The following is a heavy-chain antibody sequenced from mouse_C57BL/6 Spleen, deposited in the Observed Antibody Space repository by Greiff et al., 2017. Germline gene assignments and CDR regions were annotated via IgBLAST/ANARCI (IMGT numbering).Heavy chain of an antibody. J-gene: IGHJ4*01. CDR3: AKEPDYGSSYEGAMDY. CDR1: GFSLTSYG. D-gene: IGHD1-1*01. V-gene: IGHV2-5*01. CDR2: IWRGGST. Sequence: QVQLQQSGPGLVQPSQSLSITCTVSGFSLTSYGVHWVRQSPGKGLEWLGVIWRGGSTDYNAAFMSRLSITKDNSKSQVFFKMNSLQADDTAIYYCAKEPDYGSSYEGAMDYWGQGTSVTVSS.